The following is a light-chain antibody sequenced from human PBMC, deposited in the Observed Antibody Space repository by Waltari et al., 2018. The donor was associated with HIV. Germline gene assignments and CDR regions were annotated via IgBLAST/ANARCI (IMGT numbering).Light chain of an antibody. V-gene: IGLV1-44*01. CDR3: AVWDDSLNAYV. CDR1: SSNVGSTT. CDR2: NTD. Sequence: TISCSGSSSNVGSTTVNWYQHLPGAAPKLLILNTDERPSGVPDRFSGSKSGTSASLAISGLQSEDEADYYCAVWDDSLNAYVFGTGTTVTVL. J-gene: IGLJ1*01.